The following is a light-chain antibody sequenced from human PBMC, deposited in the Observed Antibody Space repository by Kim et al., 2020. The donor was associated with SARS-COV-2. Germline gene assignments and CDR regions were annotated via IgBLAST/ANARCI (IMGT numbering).Light chain of an antibody. V-gene: IGLV3-19*01. CDR1: SLRSYY. CDR3: NSRDSSGNHWV. J-gene: IGLJ3*02. Sequence: LGQTVRITCQRDSLRSYYASWYQQKPGQAPVLVIYGKNNRPSGIPDRFSGSSSGNTASLTITGAQAEDEADYYCNSRDSSGNHWVFGGGTQLTVL. CDR2: GKN.